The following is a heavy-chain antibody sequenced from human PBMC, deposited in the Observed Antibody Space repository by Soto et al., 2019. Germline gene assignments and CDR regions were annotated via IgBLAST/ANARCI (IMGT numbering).Heavy chain of an antibody. Sequence: RWIIQPPRKGLEWIGYIYYSGITDYNPSLKSRVTISVDTSKSQFSLKLSSVTAADTAVYYCARGGGVYYFDYWGQGTLVTVSS. CDR3: ARGGGVYYFDY. V-gene: IGHV4-59*01. J-gene: IGHJ4*02. D-gene: IGHD2-8*02. CDR2: IYYSGIT.